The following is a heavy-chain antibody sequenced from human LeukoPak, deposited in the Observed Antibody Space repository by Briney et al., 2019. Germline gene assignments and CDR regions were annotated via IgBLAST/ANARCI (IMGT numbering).Heavy chain of an antibody. CDR1: GGSISSSSYY. J-gene: IGHJ4*02. CDR3: ARHSSYYGNFNY. Sequence: SETLSLTCTVPGGSISSSSYYWGRIRQPPGKGLEWIGSIYHSGSSYYNPSLKSRVTISVDTSKNQFSLKLSSVTAADTAVYYCARHSSYYGNFNYWGQGTLVTVSS. V-gene: IGHV4-39*01. CDR2: IYHSGSS. D-gene: IGHD3-10*01.